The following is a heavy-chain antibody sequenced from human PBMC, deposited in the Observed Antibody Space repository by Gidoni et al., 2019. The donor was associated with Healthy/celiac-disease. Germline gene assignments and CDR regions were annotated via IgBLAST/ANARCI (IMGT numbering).Heavy chain of an antibody. Sequence: QLQLQESVPGLVKPSETLSLTCTDSGASIISSSYYWGWIRQPPGKGLEWIGSIYYSGSTYYNPYLKSRVTISVDTSKTQFSLKLSSVTAADTAVYYCAREVGALDYWGQGTLVTVSS. CDR2: IYYSGST. V-gene: IGHV4-39*02. CDR3: AREVGALDY. J-gene: IGHJ4*02. CDR1: GASIISSSYY. D-gene: IGHD3-16*01.